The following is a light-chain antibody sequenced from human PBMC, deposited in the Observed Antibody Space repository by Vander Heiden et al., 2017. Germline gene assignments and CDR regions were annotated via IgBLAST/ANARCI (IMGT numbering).Light chain of an antibody. CDR3: CSYGGSNNFWV. V-gene: IGLV2-23*02. CDR1: SSDVGSYDF. J-gene: IGLJ3*02. CDR2: EVS. Sequence: QSALTQPASVYEAPGQPLTISCTGISSDVGSYDFVSWYQHPPGNAPKLLIYEVSKRPSGVSNRFSGSKSGTTASLTISGLQAEDEADYYCCSYGGSNNFWVFGGGAKLTVL.